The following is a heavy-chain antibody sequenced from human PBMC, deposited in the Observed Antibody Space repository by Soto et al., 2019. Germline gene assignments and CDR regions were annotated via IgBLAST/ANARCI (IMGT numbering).Heavy chain of an antibody. CDR1: GFTFSTYA. D-gene: IGHD3-22*01. CDR2: ISSSSSTI. V-gene: IGHV3-48*02. J-gene: IGHJ4*02. CDR3: ARERPYYDSSGFYVAKALDY. Sequence: GGSLRLSCAASGFTFSTYALNWVRQAPGKGLEWVSYISSSSSTIYYADSVKGRFTISRDNAKNSLYLQMNSLRDEDTAVYYCARERPYYDSSGFYVAKALDYWGQGTLVTVSS.